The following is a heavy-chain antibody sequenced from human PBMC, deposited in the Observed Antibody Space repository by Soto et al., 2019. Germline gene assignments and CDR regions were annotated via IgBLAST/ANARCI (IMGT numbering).Heavy chain of an antibody. V-gene: IGHV1-18*01. CDR2: IIAYNGNT. J-gene: IGHJ4*02. Sequence: SXKVSYKASGYMXGTYGIHLVRQAPGQGLEWMGWIIAYNGNTKYAQNLQGRVTMTTDASTSTAYMEMRSLRSDDTAVYYCARDLDGSGSYYTDYWGPGTLGTVSS. CDR1: GYMXGTYG. CDR3: ARDLDGSGSYYTDY. D-gene: IGHD3-10*01.